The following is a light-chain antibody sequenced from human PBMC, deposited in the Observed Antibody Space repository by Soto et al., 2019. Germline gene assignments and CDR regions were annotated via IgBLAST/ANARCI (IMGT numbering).Light chain of an antibody. CDR3: GTWDSSLSDYV. J-gene: IGLJ1*01. CDR2: EVS. Sequence: QSVLTHPASVCWSPGESITISCTGTSSDVGGYNYVSWYQQHPGKAPKLMIYEVSNRPSGIPDRFSGSKSGTSATLGITGLQTGDEADYYCGTWDSSLSDYVFGTGTKVTVL. V-gene: IGLV2-14*01. CDR1: SSDVGGYNY.